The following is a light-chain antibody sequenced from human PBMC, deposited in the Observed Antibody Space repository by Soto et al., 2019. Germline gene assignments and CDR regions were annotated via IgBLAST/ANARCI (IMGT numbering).Light chain of an antibody. J-gene: IGKJ5*01. CDR2: ATS. V-gene: IGKV3-20*01. Sequence: EIVLTQSPDALSLSPGERATLSCRASQSVRNNFLAWYQQKPGQAPRFLIFATSNRATGIADRFSGGGSGTDFTLTISRLEPEDFAVYYCQQFGSYPLTFGQGTRLEIK. CDR1: QSVRNNF. CDR3: QQFGSYPLT.